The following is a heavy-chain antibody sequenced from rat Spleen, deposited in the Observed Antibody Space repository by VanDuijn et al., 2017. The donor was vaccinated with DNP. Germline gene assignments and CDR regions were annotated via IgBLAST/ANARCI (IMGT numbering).Heavy chain of an antibody. J-gene: IGHJ2*01. CDR2: ITFSGDT. D-gene: IGHD1-5*01. V-gene: IGHV3-1*01. Sequence: EVQLQESGPGLVKPSQSLSLTCSVTGYSITSNYWGWIRKFPGNKMEWMGYITFSGDTNYNPSLKSRISITRDTSKNQFFLQLNSVTTEDTATYFCARWNIGTTTLDYWGQGVMVTVSS. CDR3: ARWNIGTTTLDY. CDR1: GYSITSNY.